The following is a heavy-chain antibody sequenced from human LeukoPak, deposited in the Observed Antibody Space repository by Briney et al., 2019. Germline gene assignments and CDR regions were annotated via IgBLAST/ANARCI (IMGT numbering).Heavy chain of an antibody. CDR3: Y. CDR2: IRSTAYGATT. CDR1: GFIFGDYA. Sequence: GGSLRLSCTASGFIFGDYAMSWVRQAPENGLEWVAFIRSTAYGATTEYAASVKDRFTISRDDSKRIAYLQMNSLKTDDTAVYYDYWGQGALVTVSS. J-gene: IGHJ4*02. V-gene: IGHV3-49*04.